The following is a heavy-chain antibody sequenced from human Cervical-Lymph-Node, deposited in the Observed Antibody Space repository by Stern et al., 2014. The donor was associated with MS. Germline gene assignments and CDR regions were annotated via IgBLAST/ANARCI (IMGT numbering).Heavy chain of an antibody. CDR3: ARSSSPSPYYYYGMDL. Sequence: VQLVESGGGVVQPGRSLRLSCAASGFTFSSHGMHWVRQAPGKGLEWVAVIRYDGSNKYYADSVKGRFTISRDNSKNTLYLQMNSLRAEDTAVYYCARSSSPSPYYYYGMDLWGQGTTVTVSS. CDR2: IRYDGSNK. CDR1: GFTFSSHG. V-gene: IGHV3-33*01. J-gene: IGHJ6*02. D-gene: IGHD6-13*01.